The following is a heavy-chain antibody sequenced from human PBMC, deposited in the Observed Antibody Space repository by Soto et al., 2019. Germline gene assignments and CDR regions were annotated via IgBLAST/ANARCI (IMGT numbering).Heavy chain of an antibody. CDR3: ARDRADRGFDY. V-gene: IGHV1-69*18. CDR1: GDRFTSYG. CDR2: VLPVLGTT. Sequence: QVQLEQSGAEVKKPGSSVTVSCKASGDRFTSYGISWVRQAPGQGLEWVGTVLPVLGTTNYAQKLRGRVIITADESTNTAYMELGSLRSDDTAIYYCARDRADRGFDYWGQGTLVTVSS. J-gene: IGHJ4*02. D-gene: IGHD3-10*01.